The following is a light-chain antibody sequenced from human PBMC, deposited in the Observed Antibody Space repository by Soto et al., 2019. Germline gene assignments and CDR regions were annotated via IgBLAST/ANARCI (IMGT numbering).Light chain of an antibody. CDR1: QSIGNY. CDR2: VAS. V-gene: IGKV1-39*01. CDR3: QPRSSTPQT. Sequence: DIQMIQSPSSLSASVGDRVTITCRASQSIGNYLSWYQQKPGKAPKLLINVASTLQSGVPSRFNGRGAGTDFTLGISSPQPEGFATYHCQPRSSTPQTFGGGTRVEIK. J-gene: IGKJ4*01.